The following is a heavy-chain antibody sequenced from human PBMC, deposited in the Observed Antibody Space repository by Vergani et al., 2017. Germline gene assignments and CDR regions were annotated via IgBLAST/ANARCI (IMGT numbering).Heavy chain of an antibody. CDR2: YYYSGST. J-gene: IGHJ4*02. Sequence: QVQLQESGPGLVKPSETLSLTCTVSGGSISSYYWSWIRQPPGKGLEWIGYYYYSGSTNYNPSLKSRVTISVDTSKNQFSLKLSSVTAADTAVYYCARALNWGAADYCGQGTLVTGSS. V-gene: IGHV4-59*01. CDR1: GGSISSYY. D-gene: IGHD7-27*01. CDR3: ARALNWGAADY.